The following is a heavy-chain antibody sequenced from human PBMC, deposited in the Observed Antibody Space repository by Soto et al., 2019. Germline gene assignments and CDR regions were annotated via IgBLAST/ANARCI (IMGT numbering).Heavy chain of an antibody. V-gene: IGHV3-23*01. Sequence: GGSLRLSCAASGFSFRTYAMGWVRQAPGKGLEWVSVMSNSGDLKYYADSVKGRFTISRDNSENMLYLQMSSLRAEDTAVYYCSNLDGYNIGKWGQGTLVTVSS. J-gene: IGHJ4*02. CDR2: MSNSGDLK. D-gene: IGHD5-12*01. CDR3: SNLDGYNIGK. CDR1: GFSFRTYA.